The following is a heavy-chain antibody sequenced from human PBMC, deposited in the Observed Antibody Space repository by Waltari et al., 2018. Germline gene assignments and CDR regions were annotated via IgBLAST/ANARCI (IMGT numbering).Heavy chain of an antibody. D-gene: IGHD2-15*01. CDR2: ISYDGSNK. CDR1: GFTFSRYA. V-gene: IGHV3-30*03. CDR3: ARTEKTDHCSGGSCYLDYYYGMDV. Sequence: QVQLVASGGGVVQPGRSLRLSCSASGFTFSRYAMHWVRQAPGKGLEWVAVISYDGSNKYKADSGKGRVTIARDNSKNTLYLQRNSLRAEDTAVYYCARTEKTDHCSGGSCYLDYYYGMDVWGQGTTVTV. J-gene: IGHJ6*02.